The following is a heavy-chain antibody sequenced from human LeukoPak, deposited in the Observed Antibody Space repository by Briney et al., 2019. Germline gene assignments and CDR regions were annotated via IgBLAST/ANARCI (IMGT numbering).Heavy chain of an antibody. Sequence: AGSVTVSCMASGYTFTGYYMHWVRQAPGQGLEWMGWINHNSGGSHYAQEFQGRVTMSRDTSISTASIELSSLRSNDTAVYYCARDDVRDLVVVISATPLFDYWGQGTLVTVSS. CDR3: ARDDVRDLVVVISATPLFDY. V-gene: IGHV1-2*02. CDR1: GYTFTGYY. J-gene: IGHJ4*02. CDR2: INHNSGGS. D-gene: IGHD2-15*01.